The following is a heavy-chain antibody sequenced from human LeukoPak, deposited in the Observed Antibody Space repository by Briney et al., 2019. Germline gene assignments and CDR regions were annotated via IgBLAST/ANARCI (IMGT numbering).Heavy chain of an antibody. CDR3: ARLGIAAADTLYSYGYGAFDY. J-gene: IGHJ4*02. V-gene: IGHV4-4*02. Sequence: PSETLSLTCAVSGVSISSSNWWSWVRQPPGKGLEWIGEIYHSGSTNYNPSLKSRVTISVDKSKNQFSLKLSSVTAADTAVYYCARLGIAAADTLYSYGYGAFDYWGQGTLVTVSS. D-gene: IGHD6-13*01. CDR2: IYHSGST. CDR1: GVSISSSNW.